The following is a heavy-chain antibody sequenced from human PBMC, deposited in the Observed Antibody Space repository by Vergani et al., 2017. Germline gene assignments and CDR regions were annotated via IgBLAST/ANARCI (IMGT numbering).Heavy chain of an antibody. J-gene: IGHJ6*02. CDR2: IHHSGDT. CDR3: ARHRGAGGFFPSSYFYGMDV. Sequence: QVQLQESGPGLVKPSETLTLTCDVSDSSIMTNPYWGWFRQSPGEGLEWIGCIHHSGDTHYNSSLKSRVSISIVSSSKFSLSLTSVTAADPAIYYCARHRGAGGFFPSSYFYGMDVWGHGTTVTVSS. V-gene: IGHV4-38-2*01. D-gene: IGHD3-10*01. CDR1: DSSIMTNPY.